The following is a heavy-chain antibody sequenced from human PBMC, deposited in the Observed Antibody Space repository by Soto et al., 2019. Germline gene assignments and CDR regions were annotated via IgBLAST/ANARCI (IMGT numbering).Heavy chain of an antibody. CDR3: ARHVPAAGYYYGMDV. D-gene: IGHD2-2*01. V-gene: IGHV1-69*12. CDR1: GGTFSSYA. Sequence: QVQLVQSGAEVKKPGSSVKVSCKASGGTFSSYAISWVRQAPGQGLEWMGGIIPIFGTANYAQKFQGRVTITADESTTTAYMHLSSLRSEDTAVYYCARHVPAAGYYYGMDVWGQGTTVTVSS. J-gene: IGHJ6*02. CDR2: IIPIFGTA.